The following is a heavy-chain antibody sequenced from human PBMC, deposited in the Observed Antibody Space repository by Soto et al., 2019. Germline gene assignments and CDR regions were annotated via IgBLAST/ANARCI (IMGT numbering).Heavy chain of an antibody. CDR2: INSDGSRT. CDR1: GFTFSTYW. Sequence: EVQLVESGGGLVQPGGSLRLSCAASGFTFSTYWMHWVRQGPGKGLVWVSRINSDGSRTSYADSVKGRFTISRDNAKNTLYLQMNRLRAEDTAVYYCARGEDYGDSLNHWGQGTLVTVSS. D-gene: IGHD4-17*01. CDR3: ARGEDYGDSLNH. J-gene: IGHJ5*02. V-gene: IGHV3-74*01.